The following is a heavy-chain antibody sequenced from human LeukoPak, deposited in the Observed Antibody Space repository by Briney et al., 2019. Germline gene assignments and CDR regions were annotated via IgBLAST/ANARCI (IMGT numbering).Heavy chain of an antibody. CDR3: ARHPRAFNFDY. V-gene: IGHV4-59*08. CDR1: GASISSYY. Sequence: SETLSLTCTVSGASISSYYWSWIQQPPGKGLDWIGYISYSGSTNYNPSLKSRVTISVDTSKNQFSLKLNSVTAADTAVYYCARHPRAFNFDYWGQGTLVTVSS. CDR2: ISYSGST. J-gene: IGHJ4*02.